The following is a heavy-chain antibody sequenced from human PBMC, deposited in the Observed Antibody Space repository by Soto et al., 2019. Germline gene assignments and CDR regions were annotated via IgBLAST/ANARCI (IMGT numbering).Heavy chain of an antibody. V-gene: IGHV4-39*01. CDR3: ARLSEVYDMDV. CDR1: GGSISSSSYY. Sequence: PLETLSLTCTVSGGSISSSSYYWGWIRQPPGKGLEWIGSIYYSGSTYYNLSLKSRVTISVDTSKNQFSLKLSSVTAAANAAYFSARLSEVYDMDVWGQGTTVTVSS. CDR2: IYYSGST. J-gene: IGHJ6*02.